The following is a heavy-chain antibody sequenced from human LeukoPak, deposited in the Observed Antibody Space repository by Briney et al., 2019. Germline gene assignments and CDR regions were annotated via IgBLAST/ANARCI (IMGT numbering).Heavy chain of an antibody. CDR3: ARGLHCINGVCYNRNYYYMDV. D-gene: IGHD2-8*01. V-gene: IGHV1-69*01. CDR2: ISPIFGTA. Sequence: GSSVKVSCKASGGTSINYAISWVRQAPGQGLEWMGGISPIFGTANYAQKFQGRVTITADESTSTAYMELSSLRSEDTAVYYCARGLHCINGVCYNRNYYYMDVWGKGTTVTVSS. J-gene: IGHJ6*03. CDR1: GGTSINYA.